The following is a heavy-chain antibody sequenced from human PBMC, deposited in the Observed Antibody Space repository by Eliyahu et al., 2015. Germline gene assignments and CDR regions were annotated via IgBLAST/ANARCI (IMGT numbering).Heavy chain of an antibody. CDR3: TTSLTAMLEEYFQH. V-gene: IGHV3-15*01. J-gene: IGHJ1*01. Sequence: AAPVKGRFTISRDDSKNTLYLQMNSLKTEDTAVYYCTTSLTAMLEEYFQHWGQGTLVTVSP. D-gene: IGHD3-9*01.